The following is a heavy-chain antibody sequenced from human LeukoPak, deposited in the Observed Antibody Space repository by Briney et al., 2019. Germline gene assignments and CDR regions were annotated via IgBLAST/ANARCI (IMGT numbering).Heavy chain of an antibody. CDR1: GGSISSYY. CDR3: ARDYGPLLRAAADFSDY. CDR2: ISYSGST. J-gene: IGHJ4*02. Sequence: SETLSLTCTVSGGSISSYYWSWIRQPPGKGLEWIGYISYSGSTKYSPSLESRITTSLDTSKNQFSLKLSSVTAADTAVYYCARDYGPLLRAAADFSDYWGQGTLVTVSS. D-gene: IGHD6-13*01. V-gene: IGHV4-59*12.